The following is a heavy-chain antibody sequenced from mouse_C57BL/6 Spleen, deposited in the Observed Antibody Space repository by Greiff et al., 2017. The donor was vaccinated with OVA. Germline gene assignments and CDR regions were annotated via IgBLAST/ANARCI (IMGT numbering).Heavy chain of an antibody. J-gene: IGHJ2*01. CDR3: ARPGDYDEVGYFDY. CDR2: ISSGGSYT. CDR1: GFTFSSYG. Sequence: EVQLVESGGDLVKPGGSLKLSCAASGFTFSSYGMSWVRQTPDKRLEWVATISSGGSYTYYPDSVKGRFTISRDNAKNTLYLQRSSLKSEDTAMYYCARPGDYDEVGYFDYWGQGTTLTVSS. V-gene: IGHV5-6*01. D-gene: IGHD2-4*01.